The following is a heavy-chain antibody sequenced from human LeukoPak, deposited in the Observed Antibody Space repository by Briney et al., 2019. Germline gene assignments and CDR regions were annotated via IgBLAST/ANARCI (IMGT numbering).Heavy chain of an antibody. CDR3: ARPYGSGSKYYYYGMDV. CDR2: IYSGGST. Sequence: GGSLRLSCAASGFTVSSNYMSWVRQAPGKGLEWVSVIYSGGSTYYADSVKGRFTISRDNSKNTLYLQMNSLRAEDTAVYYCARPYGSGSKYYYYGMDVWGQGTTVTVSS. D-gene: IGHD3-10*01. J-gene: IGHJ6*02. CDR1: GFTVSSNY. V-gene: IGHV3-53*01.